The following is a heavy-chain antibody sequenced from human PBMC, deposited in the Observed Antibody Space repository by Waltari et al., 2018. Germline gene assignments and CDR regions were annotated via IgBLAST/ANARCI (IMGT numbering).Heavy chain of an antibody. J-gene: IGHJ4*02. V-gene: IGHV3-21*01. CDR3: ASGIAVAGSFDY. Sequence: EVQLVESGGGLVKPGGSLRLSCAASGFTFSSYSMNWVRQAPGKGLEWVSSSSSSSSYIYYADSVKGRFTISRDNAKNSLYLQMNSLRAEDTAVYYCASGIAVAGSFDYWGQGTLVTVSS. CDR1: GFTFSSYS. CDR2: SSSSSSYI. D-gene: IGHD6-19*01.